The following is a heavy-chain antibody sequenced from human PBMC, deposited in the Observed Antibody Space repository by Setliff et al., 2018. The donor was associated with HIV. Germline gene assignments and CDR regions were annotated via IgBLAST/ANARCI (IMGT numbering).Heavy chain of an antibody. Sequence: VASVKVSCKASGYTFTTYGISWVRQAPGHGLEWMGWISPNFGHTKYAQRFLDRVTMTIDTATSRAYMELRSLRSDDTAVYFCTRAEQRLPYYYYYYGMDVWGQGTTVTVSS. CDR2: ISPNFGHT. D-gene: IGHD6-25*01. V-gene: IGHV1-18*01. J-gene: IGHJ6*02. CDR1: GYTFTTYG. CDR3: TRAEQRLPYYYYYYGMDV.